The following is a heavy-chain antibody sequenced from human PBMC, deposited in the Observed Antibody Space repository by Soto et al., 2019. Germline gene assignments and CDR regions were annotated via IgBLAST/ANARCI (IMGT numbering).Heavy chain of an antibody. V-gene: IGHV1-24*01. CDR2: FDPEDGET. D-gene: IGHD3-16*02. J-gene: IGHJ4*02. CDR1: GYTLTELS. CDR3: ATDFPEDLSRITFGGVIARGYYFDY. Sequence: ASVKVSCKVSGYTLTELSMHWVRQAPGKGLEWMGGFDPEDGETIYAQKLQGRVTMTEDTSTDTAYMELSSLRSEDTAVYYCATDFPEDLSRITFGGVIARGYYFDYWGQGTLVTVSS.